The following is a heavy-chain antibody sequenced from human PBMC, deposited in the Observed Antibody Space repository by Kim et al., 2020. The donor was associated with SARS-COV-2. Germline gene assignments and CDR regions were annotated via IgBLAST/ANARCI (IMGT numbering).Heavy chain of an antibody. CDR3: ARRDSSSREVDY. V-gene: IGHV1-69*04. D-gene: IGHD6-13*01. CDR2: IIPILGIA. CDR1: GGTFSSYA. J-gene: IGHJ4*02. Sequence: SVKVSCKASGGTFSSYAISWVRQAPEQGLEWMGRIIPILGIANYAQKFQGRVTITADKSTSTAYMELSSLRSEDTAVYYCARRDSSSREVDYWGQGTLV.